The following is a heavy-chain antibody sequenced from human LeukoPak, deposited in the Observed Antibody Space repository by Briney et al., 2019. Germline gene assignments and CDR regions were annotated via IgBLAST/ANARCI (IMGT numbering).Heavy chain of an antibody. D-gene: IGHD4-17*01. CDR3: VKDSDYGDYYFDY. Sequence: GGSLRLSCAASGFIFSTYSMNWVRQAPGKGLEWVSYISSTSSTIYYADSVKGRFTISRDNAKNTLYLQMSSLRAEDTAVYYCVKDSDYGDYYFDYWGQGTLVTVSS. V-gene: IGHV3-48*01. CDR2: ISSTSSTI. J-gene: IGHJ4*02. CDR1: GFIFSTYS.